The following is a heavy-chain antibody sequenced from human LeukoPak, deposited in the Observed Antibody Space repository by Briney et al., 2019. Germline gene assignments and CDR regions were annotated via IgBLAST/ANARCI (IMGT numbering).Heavy chain of an antibody. V-gene: IGHV1-18*01. CDR1: GYTFTSYG. D-gene: IGHD3-3*01. CDR2: ISAYNGNT. J-gene: IGHJ6*03. CDR3: ARGEYYDFWSGYYSGYYYYYMDV. Sequence: ASVKVSCKASGYTFTSYGISWVRQAPGQGLECMGWISAYNGNTNYAQKLQGRVTMTTDTSTSTAYMELRSLRSDDTAVYYCARGEYYDFWSGYYSGYYYYYMDVWGKGTTVTVSS.